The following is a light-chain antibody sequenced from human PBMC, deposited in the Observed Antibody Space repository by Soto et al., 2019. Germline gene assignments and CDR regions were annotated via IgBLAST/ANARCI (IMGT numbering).Light chain of an antibody. Sequence: QSALTQPASVSGAPGQSITISCTGTSSDVGNYNLVSWYQQHPGKAPKLMIYEGSKRPSGVSNRFSGSKSGKTASLTISGLQAEDEADYYCCSYAGSSTVVFGGGTKVTVL. CDR1: SSDVGNYNL. J-gene: IGLJ2*01. CDR3: CSYAGSSTVV. V-gene: IGLV2-23*01. CDR2: EGS.